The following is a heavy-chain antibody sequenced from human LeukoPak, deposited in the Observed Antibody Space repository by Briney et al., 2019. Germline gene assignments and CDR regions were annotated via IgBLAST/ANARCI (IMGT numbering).Heavy chain of an antibody. CDR3: ASYYCSSTSCYKRYFQH. Sequence: SETLSLTCTVSGGSISSSSYYWGWIRQPPGKGLEWIGYIYYSGSTNYNPSLKSRVTISVDTSKNQFSLKLSSVTAADTAVYYCASYYCSSTSCYKRYFQHWGQGTLVTVSS. J-gene: IGHJ1*01. D-gene: IGHD2-2*02. V-gene: IGHV4-61*05. CDR2: IYYSGST. CDR1: GGSISSSSYY.